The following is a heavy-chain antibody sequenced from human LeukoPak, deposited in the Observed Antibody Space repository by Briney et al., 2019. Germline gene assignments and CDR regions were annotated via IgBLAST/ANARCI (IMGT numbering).Heavy chain of an antibody. CDR2: INPNSGGT. CDR1: GYSFTGFY. V-gene: IGHV1-2*02. CDR3: ARPRVYQSPFDY. J-gene: IGHJ4*02. D-gene: IGHD2-2*01. Sequence: ASVKVSCKASGYSFTGFYMHWVRPAPGQGREWMGLINPNSGGTNYAQKFQGSVTMTRDTSISTAYMELSRLRSDDTAVYYCARPRVYQSPFDYWGQGTLVTVSS.